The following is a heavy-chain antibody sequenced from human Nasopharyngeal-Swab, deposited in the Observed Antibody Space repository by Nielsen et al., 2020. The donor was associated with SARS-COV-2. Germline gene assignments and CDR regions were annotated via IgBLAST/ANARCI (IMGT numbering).Heavy chain of an antibody. CDR2: FDPEDGET. CDR1: GYTLTELS. V-gene: IGHV1-24*01. CDR3: ATTTPIVEAPSWFDP. J-gene: IGHJ5*02. D-gene: IGHD1-26*01. Sequence: ASVKVSCKVSGYTLTELSMHWVRQAPGKGLEWMGGFDPEDGETIYAQKFQGRVTMTEDTSTDTAYMGLSSLRSEDTAVYYCATTTPIVEAPSWFDPWGQGTLVTVS.